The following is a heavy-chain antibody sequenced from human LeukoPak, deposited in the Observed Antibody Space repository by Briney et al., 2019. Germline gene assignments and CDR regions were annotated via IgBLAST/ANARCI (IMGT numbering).Heavy chain of an antibody. CDR2: IYHSGTT. V-gene: IGHV4-38-2*01. J-gene: IGHJ4*02. CDR3: ARHYQTVSYYFDY. D-gene: IGHD1-26*01. Sequence: SETLSLTCAVSGYSISSGYYWGWIRQPPGKGLEWIGSIYHSGTTYYNPSLKSRVTISVDTSKNQFSLKLNSVTAADTAVYYCARHYQTVSYYFDYWGQGTLVTVSS. CDR1: GYSISSGYY.